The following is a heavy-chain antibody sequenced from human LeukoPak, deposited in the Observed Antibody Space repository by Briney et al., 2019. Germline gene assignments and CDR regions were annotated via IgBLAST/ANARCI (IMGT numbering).Heavy chain of an antibody. J-gene: IGHJ4*02. CDR1: GFTLSSYW. V-gene: IGHV3-7*01. CDR3: AREWAGPSFDY. Sequence: GSLKLSCAASGFTLSSYWMDWVRQAPGKGLGWVANIKQDGSEKSYVDSVKGRFTISRDNTKNSLYLQMNSLRAEDTAVYFCAREWAGPSFDYWGQGTLVTVSS. CDR2: IKQDGSEK. D-gene: IGHD6-19*01.